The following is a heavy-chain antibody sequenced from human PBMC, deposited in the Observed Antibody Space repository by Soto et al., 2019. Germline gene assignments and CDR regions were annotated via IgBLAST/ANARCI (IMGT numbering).Heavy chain of an antibody. Sequence: QITLKESGPPLVKPTQTLTLTCTFSGFSLSTSGVGVGWIRQPPGKALEWLALIYWDDDKRYSPSLRSRLTITKDTSKNQVVLTMTNMDPVDTATYYCAHSLVSTLHSGAFDIWGQGTMVTVSS. J-gene: IGHJ3*02. CDR3: AHSLVSTLHSGAFDI. CDR2: IYWDDDK. CDR1: GFSLSTSGVG. V-gene: IGHV2-5*02. D-gene: IGHD1-1*01.